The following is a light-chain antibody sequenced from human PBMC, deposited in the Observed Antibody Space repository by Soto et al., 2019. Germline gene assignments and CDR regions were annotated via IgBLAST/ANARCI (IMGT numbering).Light chain of an antibody. V-gene: IGKV1-39*01. CDR1: QSISSY. Sequence: DIQMTQSPSSLSASVGDRVTITCRASQSISSYLNWYQQKPGKAPQLLIYAASSLQSGVPSRFSGSGSGTDFTLTISSLQPEDFATYYCQQSYSTPRTFGQGNKVEIK. CDR2: AAS. J-gene: IGKJ1*01. CDR3: QQSYSTPRT.